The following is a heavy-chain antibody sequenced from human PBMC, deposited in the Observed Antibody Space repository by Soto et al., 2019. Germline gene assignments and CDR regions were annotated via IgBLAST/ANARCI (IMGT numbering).Heavy chain of an antibody. V-gene: IGHV4-31*03. CDR2: IYYSKST. J-gene: IGHJ5*02. CDR3: ARSVFP. CDR1: GVSISSGTDY. Sequence: PSETLSRTCTVSGVSISSGTDYWSWIRQHPGKGLEWIGYIYYSKSTYYNPSLKSRVTISLDTSKNQFSLKLTSVTAADTAVYYCARSVFPWGQGTLVTV.